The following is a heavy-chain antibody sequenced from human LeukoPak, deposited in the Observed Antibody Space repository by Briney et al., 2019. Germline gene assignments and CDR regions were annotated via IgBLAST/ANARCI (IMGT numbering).Heavy chain of an antibody. CDR1: GFTFSDFS. CDR2: ISRSGSTI. D-gene: IGHD1-26*01. J-gene: IGHJ4*02. CDR3: ATLVGKSRARGH. V-gene: IGHV3-48*04. Sequence: GGSLRLSCAASGFTFSDFSINWVRQAPGKGLEWVSYISRSGSTIYYADSVKGRFTISRDNANNSLYLQMNSLRAEDTALYYCATLVGKSRARGHWGQGTLVIVSS.